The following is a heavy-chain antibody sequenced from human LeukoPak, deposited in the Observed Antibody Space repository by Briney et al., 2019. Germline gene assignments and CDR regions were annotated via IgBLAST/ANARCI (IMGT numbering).Heavy chain of an antibody. CDR2: IANDGRDK. V-gene: IGHV3-30*04. J-gene: IGHJ4*02. CDR3: AKDSKITSADYYFDY. D-gene: IGHD6-13*01. CDR1: VCSFRSYS. Sequence: GGSLRLSCAASVCSFRSYSMHWVRKAPGKGLEWVTVIANDGRDKKYADSVRGRFTISRDNSKNTVYLQMDSLRVEDMAVYYCAKDSKITSADYYFDYWGLGTLVTVSS.